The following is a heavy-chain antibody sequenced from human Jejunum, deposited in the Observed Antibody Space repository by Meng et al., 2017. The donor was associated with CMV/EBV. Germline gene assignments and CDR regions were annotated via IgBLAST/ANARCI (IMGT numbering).Heavy chain of an antibody. J-gene: IGHJ4*02. CDR2: MYHGGTT. CDR3: AGGGWGALDY. V-gene: IGHV4-4*02. CDR1: GDHETRGIG. D-gene: IGHD3-16*01. Sequence: LACAVLGDHETRGIGWIGARKPPGKGREWMGEMYHGGTTKYTPSLKSRVTISVNKSKNRFSLKLGSVPAADTAVYYWAGGGWGALDYWGQGLLVTVSS.